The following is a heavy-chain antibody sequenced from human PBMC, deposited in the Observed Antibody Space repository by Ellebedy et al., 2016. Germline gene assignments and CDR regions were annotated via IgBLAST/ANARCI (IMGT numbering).Heavy chain of an antibody. CDR1: GYSFSNYW. D-gene: IGHD5-12*01. J-gene: IGHJ4*02. CDR2: IYPMDSTT. Sequence: GGSLRLSCKGSGYSFSNYWIAWVRQMPGKGLEWMGIIYPMDSTTRYSPSFQGQVTISADKSINTAYLHRSSLKASDSAMYYCARLATAEFDYWGQGTLVTVSS. CDR3: ARLATAEFDY. V-gene: IGHV5-51*01.